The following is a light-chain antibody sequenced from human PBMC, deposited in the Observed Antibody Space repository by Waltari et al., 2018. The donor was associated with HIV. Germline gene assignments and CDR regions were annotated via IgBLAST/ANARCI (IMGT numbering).Light chain of an antibody. J-gene: IGLJ2*01. CDR2: DDT. V-gene: IGLV3-21*02. CDR3: QVWDSSSDVV. CDR1: NVGSKS. Sequence: SYVLTQPPSVSVAPGQTARVTCGGNNVGSKSVPWYQQKPGQAPLLVLCDDTDRPSGIPERFSGSNSGNTATLTISRVEAGDEADYYCQVWDSSSDVVFGGGTKLTVL.